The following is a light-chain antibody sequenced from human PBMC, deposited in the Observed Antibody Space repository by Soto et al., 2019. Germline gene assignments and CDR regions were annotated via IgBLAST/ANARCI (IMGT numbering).Light chain of an antibody. Sequence: DIQMTQSPSTLSASVGDRVTITCRASQNIRSWLAWYQQKPGKAPELLIYSASGLESGVPSRFSGSGFGTEFTLTISSLQPDDFANYYCQEYNGNSGLTFGGGTKLEIK. J-gene: IGKJ4*01. CDR1: QNIRSW. CDR2: SAS. V-gene: IGKV1-5*03. CDR3: QEYNGNSGLT.